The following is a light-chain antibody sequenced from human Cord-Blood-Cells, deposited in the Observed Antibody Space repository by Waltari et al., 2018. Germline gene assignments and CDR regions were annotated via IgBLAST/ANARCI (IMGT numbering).Light chain of an antibody. V-gene: IGLV1-44*01. CDR2: SNN. J-gene: IGLJ3*02. Sequence: QSVLTQPPPASGTPGQRVTISCSGSSPNIGSTTVNWYQQLPGTAPKLLIYSNNPRPPGFPARFSGSKSRTSSSLAISGLQSEDEAYYYCAAWDDSLNGHWVFGGGTKLTVL. CDR3: AAWDDSLNGHWV. CDR1: SPNIGSTT.